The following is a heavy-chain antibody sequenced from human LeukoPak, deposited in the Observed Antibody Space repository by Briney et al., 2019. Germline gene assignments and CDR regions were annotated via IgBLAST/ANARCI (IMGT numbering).Heavy chain of an antibody. D-gene: IGHD6-13*01. J-gene: IGHJ4*02. CDR1: GFIVSSNY. V-gene: IGHV3-53*01. Sequence: GGSLRLSCAASGFIVSSNYISWVRQAPGKGLEWVSVFYSGGGTSYADSVKGRFTISIDNSKNTVYLQMDSLRAEDTAVYYCARGDRAAVGPFDYWGQGTLVTVSS. CDR3: ARGDRAAVGPFDY. CDR2: FYSGGGT.